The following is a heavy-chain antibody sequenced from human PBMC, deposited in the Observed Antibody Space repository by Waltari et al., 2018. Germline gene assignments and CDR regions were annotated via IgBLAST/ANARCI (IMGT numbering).Heavy chain of an antibody. V-gene: IGHV3-30-3*01. CDR1: GFTFSSYA. CDR3: ARANDYYGSGYYYMDV. CDR2: ISYDGSNK. Sequence: QVQLVESGGGVVQPGRSLRLSCAASGFTFSSYAMHWVRQAPGKGLEWVAVISYDGSNKYYADSVKGRFTISRDNSKNTLYLQMNSLRAEDTAVYYCARANDYYGSGYYYMDVWGKGTTVTIYS. D-gene: IGHD3-10*01. J-gene: IGHJ6*03.